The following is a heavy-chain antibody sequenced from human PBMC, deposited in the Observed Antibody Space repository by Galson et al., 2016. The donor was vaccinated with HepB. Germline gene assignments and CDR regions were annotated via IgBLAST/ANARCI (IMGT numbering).Heavy chain of an antibody. CDR2: LYPRGDT. CDR3: ARWTAYCPRPGCPRDHDYFDP. V-gene: IGHV3-53*01. CDR1: GFLVSSSF. D-gene: IGHD4-11*01. Sequence: SLRLSCAASGFLVSSSFMSWVRQTPGTGLEWGTVLYPRGDTHYSDPVMARFTISRDNSRNSMSLQMTNLRVGDTAVYFCARWTAYCPRPGCPRDHDYFDPWGQGILVTVSS. J-gene: IGHJ5*02.